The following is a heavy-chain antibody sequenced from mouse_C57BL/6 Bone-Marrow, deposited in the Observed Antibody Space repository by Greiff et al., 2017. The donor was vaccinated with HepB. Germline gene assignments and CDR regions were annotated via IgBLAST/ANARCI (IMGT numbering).Heavy chain of an antibody. J-gene: IGHJ2*01. V-gene: IGHV3-6*01. CDR1: GYSITSGYY. D-gene: IGHD1-1*01. CDR2: ISYDGSN. CDR3: ARDYGYFDD. Sequence: ESGPGLVKPSQSLSLTCSVTGYSITSGYYWNGIRQFPGNKLEWMGYISYDGSNNYNPSLKNRISLTRDTSRNQFFLKLNAVTTEDTATYYCARDYGYFDDWGQGTTLTVSS.